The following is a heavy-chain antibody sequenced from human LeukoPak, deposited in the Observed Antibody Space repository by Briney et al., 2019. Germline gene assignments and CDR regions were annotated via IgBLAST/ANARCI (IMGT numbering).Heavy chain of an antibody. CDR1: GYTFTDYY. CDR2: INPNSGGT. Sequence: ASVKVSCKTSGYTFTDYYMHWVRQAPGQGLEWMGWINPNSGGTSSAQKFQGRVTMTRDTSITTVYMEVRWLTSDDTAIYYCARADRLHGGPYLIGPWGQGTLVTVSS. CDR3: ARADRLHGGPYLIGP. D-gene: IGHD2-21*01. V-gene: IGHV1-2*02. J-gene: IGHJ5*02.